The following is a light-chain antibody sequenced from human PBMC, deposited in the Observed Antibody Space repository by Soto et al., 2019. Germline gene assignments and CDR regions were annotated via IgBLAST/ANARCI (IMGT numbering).Light chain of an antibody. CDR3: QQYNSYPYT. CDR2: KAS. J-gene: IGKJ2*01. V-gene: IGKV1-5*03. CDR1: QSISSW. Sequence: DIKMTQSPSTLSASVGDRVTITGRASQSISSWLAWYQQKPGRAPKLLIYKASSLERGVPSRFSGSGSGTEFTLTISSLQPEDFATYYCQQYNSYPYTFGQGTKLEIK.